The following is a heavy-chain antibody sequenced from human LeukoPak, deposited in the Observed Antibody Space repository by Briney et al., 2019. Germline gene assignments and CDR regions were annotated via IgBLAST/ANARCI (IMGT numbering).Heavy chain of an antibody. CDR3: ARVTLGGVIAGN. D-gene: IGHD3-16*02. V-gene: IGHV4-34*01. CDR1: GGSFSGYY. CDR2: INHSGST. J-gene: IGHJ4*02. Sequence: SETLSLTCAVYGGSFSGYYWSWIRQPPGKGLEWIGEINHSGSTNYNPSLKSRVTISVDTSKSQFSLKLSSVTAADTAVYYCARVTLGGVIAGNWGQGTLVTVSS.